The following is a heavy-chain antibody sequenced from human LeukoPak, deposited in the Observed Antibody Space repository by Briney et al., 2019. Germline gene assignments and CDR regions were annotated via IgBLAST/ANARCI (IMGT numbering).Heavy chain of an antibody. CDR2: INPSGGST. CDR3: ARDRHLSPYSSGPAGY. J-gene: IGHJ4*02. D-gene: IGHD6-25*01. V-gene: IGHV1-46*01. Sequence: GASVKVSCKASGYTFTSYYMHWVRQAPGQGLEWMGIINPSGGSTSYAQKFQGRVTMTRDTSTSTVYMELSSLRSEDTAVYYCARDRHLSPYSSGPAGYWGQGTLVTVSS. CDR1: GYTFTSYY.